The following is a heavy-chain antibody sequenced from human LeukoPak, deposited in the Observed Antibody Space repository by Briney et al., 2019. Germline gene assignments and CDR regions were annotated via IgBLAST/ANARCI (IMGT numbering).Heavy chain of an antibody. Sequence: SETLSLTCTVSGGSISSYYWSWIRQPSGKGLEWIGYIYYSGSTNYNPSLKSRVTISVDTSKNQFSLKLSSVTAADTAVYYCASERLNVLRFLESRGSFDIWGQGTMVTVSS. V-gene: IGHV4-59*12. CDR3: ASERLNVLRFLESRGSFDI. J-gene: IGHJ3*02. CDR1: GGSISSYY. CDR2: IYYSGST. D-gene: IGHD3-3*01.